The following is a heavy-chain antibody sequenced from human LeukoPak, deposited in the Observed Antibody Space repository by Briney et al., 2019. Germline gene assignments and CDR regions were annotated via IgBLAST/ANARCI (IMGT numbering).Heavy chain of an antibody. CDR3: ARAKRGYSYGYYHYFDY. CDR2: ISTSGSTI. J-gene: IGHJ4*02. D-gene: IGHD5-18*01. Sequence: SLRLSCAASGFTFSDYYMSWIRQAPGKGLEWVSYISTSGSTIYYADSLKGRFTISRDNAKNSLYLQMNSLRAEDTAVYYCARAKRGYSYGYYHYFDYWGQGTLVTVSS. V-gene: IGHV3-11*01. CDR1: GFTFSDYY.